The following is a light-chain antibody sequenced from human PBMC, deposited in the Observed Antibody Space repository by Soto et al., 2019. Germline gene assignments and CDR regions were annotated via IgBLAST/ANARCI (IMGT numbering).Light chain of an antibody. CDR1: QSVRTY. CDR3: HQRSNWPRT. V-gene: IGKV3-11*01. Sequence: PGERATLSCRASQSVRTYLAWYQHKPGQAPRLLISNASDRATGIPDRVSGSGSGTDVTLSISSLEADDSVVYYGHQRSNWPRTFGGGTKVDIK. J-gene: IGKJ4*01. CDR2: NAS.